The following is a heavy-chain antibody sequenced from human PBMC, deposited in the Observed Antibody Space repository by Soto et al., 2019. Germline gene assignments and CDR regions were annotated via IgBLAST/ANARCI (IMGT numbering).Heavy chain of an antibody. J-gene: IGHJ6*02. CDR1: GYTFTGYY. CDR3: ARDLMVRGVIINGMDV. Sequence: GASVKVSGKASGYTFTGYYMHWVRQAPGQGREWMGGIIPIIGTTNYAQKFQGRVTITADESTSTAYMELSSLRSEDTAVYYCARDLMVRGVIINGMDVWGQGTTVTVSS. V-gene: IGHV1-69*13. CDR2: IIPIIGTT. D-gene: IGHD3-10*01.